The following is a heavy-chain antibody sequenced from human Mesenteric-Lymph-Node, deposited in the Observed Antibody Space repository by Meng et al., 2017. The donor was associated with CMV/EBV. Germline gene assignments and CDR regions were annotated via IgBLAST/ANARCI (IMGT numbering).Heavy chain of an antibody. CDR2: ISGSSDYV. J-gene: IGHJ4*02. CDR1: GFTFNSYS. V-gene: IGHV3-21*01. Sequence: LRLSCAASGFTFNSYSMNWVRQAPGKGLEWVSIISGSSDYVYYADSVKGRFTISRDNAKNSLYLQMNSLRVEDTAVYYCARDPSGSIVWGRGVLVTVSS. D-gene: IGHD2-15*01. CDR3: ARDPSGSIV.